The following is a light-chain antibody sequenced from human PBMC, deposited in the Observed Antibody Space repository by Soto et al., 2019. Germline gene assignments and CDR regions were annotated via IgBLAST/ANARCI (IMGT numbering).Light chain of an antibody. V-gene: IGKV1-5*03. Sequence: DILMTQSPSTLSASVGDRVTITCRASQSISSWLAWYQQKPGKAPKVLIYKASSLETGVPSRFRGSVSATEFTLTISSLQPDDFASYHCQQYNNYPFTCGPGTKVDIK. CDR3: QQYNNYPFT. CDR1: QSISSW. CDR2: KAS. J-gene: IGKJ3*01.